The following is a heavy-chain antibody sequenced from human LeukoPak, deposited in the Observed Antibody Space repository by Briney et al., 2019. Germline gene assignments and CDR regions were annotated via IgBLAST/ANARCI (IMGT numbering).Heavy chain of an antibody. V-gene: IGHV4-59*01. CDR2: IYYSGST. CDR1: GGSISSYY. D-gene: IGHD3-16*01. J-gene: IGHJ3*02. Sequence: SETLSLTCTASGGSISSYYWSWIRQPPGKGLEWIGYIYYSGSTNYNPSLKSRVTISVDTSKNQFSLKLSSVTAADTAVYYCARDPWGSLYSDAFDIWGQGTMVTVSS. CDR3: ARDPWGSLYSDAFDI.